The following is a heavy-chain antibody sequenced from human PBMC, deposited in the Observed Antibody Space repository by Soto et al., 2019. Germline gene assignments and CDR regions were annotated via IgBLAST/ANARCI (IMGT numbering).Heavy chain of an antibody. CDR1: GCTFSNHF. V-gene: IGHV3-74*03. Sequence: GSRRLSGAASGCTFSNHFMHCVRQGPGQALLCLSRTSGAGETITYADSVKGRFTISRDNAKNTLYLQMNSLPVHAPALYYCASTSIPGIARFDPCRQRPLVTVSS. CDR3: ASTSIPGIARFDP. CDR2: TSGAGETI. J-gene: IGHJ5*02. D-gene: IGHD1-20*01.